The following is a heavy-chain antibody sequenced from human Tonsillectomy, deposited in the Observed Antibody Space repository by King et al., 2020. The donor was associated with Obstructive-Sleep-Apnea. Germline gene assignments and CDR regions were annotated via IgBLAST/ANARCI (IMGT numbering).Heavy chain of an antibody. V-gene: IGHV3-30*02. J-gene: IGHJ4*02. Sequence: VQLVESGGGVVQPGGALRLSCGASGFTLSSYGRFWGRQAPGKGLEWGAFIRVGGSNKKFADPVKGRFTISRDNSKNTLYLQMNSLRAEDTAVYYCAKDLEQQLDGGLFDQWGQGTLVIVSS. D-gene: IGHD1-1*01. CDR1: GFTLSSYG. CDR3: AKDLEQQLDGGLFDQ. CDR2: IRVGGSNK.